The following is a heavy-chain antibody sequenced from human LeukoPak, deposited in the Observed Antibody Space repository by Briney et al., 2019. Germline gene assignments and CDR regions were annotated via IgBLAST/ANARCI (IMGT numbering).Heavy chain of an antibody. D-gene: IGHD2-15*01. J-gene: IGHJ4*02. V-gene: IGHV4-4*02. CDR2: INQSGRT. CDR1: GVSITSSPW. Sequence: SETLSLTCAVSGVSITSSPWWSWVRQPPGKGLEWIGEINQSGRTNYGPSLESRVTMSIDKSRNQFSLSLASVTAADTAVYYCARLKVLDITWWPADYWGPGTLVTVSS. CDR3: ARLKVLDITWWPADY.